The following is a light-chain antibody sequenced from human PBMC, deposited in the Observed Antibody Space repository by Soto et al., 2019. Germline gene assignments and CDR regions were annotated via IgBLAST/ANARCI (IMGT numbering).Light chain of an antibody. V-gene: IGKV3-20*01. CDR3: HQYGSSPRT. J-gene: IGKJ1*01. CDR1: QSVSNNY. Sequence: EIVLTQSPCTLYLSPGETATLSCSDSQSVSNNYLAWYQQKPGQAPRLLIYGASNRATGIPDRFSGSGSGTDFTLTISRLEPEDFAVYYCHQYGSSPRTFGQGTKVDIK. CDR2: GAS.